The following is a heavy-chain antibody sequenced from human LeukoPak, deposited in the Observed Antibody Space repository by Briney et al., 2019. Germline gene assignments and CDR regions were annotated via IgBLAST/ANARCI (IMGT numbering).Heavy chain of an antibody. CDR2: IYPGDSDT. Sequence: TAGESLKISCKCSGYSFTSYWIGWVRQMPGKGLEWMGIIYPGDSDTRYSPSFQGQVTISADKSISTAYLQWSSLTASDTAMYYCARLGYSYAIDYWGQGTLVTVSS. CDR1: GYSFTSYW. J-gene: IGHJ4*02. V-gene: IGHV5-51*01. CDR3: ARLGYSYAIDY. D-gene: IGHD5-18*01.